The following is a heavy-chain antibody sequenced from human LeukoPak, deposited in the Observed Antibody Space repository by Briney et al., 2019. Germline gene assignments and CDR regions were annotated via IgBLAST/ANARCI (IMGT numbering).Heavy chain of an antibody. J-gene: IGHJ4*02. CDR3: AKDPHSFSTIFGEFDY. D-gene: IGHD3-3*01. Sequence: GGSLRLSCAASGFTFSSYAMSWVRQAPGKGLEWVSAISGSGGSTYYADSVKGRFTISRDNSKNTLYLQMNSLRAEDTAVYYCAKDPHSFSTIFGEFDYWGQGTLVTVSS. CDR2: ISGSGGST. CDR1: GFTFSSYA. V-gene: IGHV3-23*01.